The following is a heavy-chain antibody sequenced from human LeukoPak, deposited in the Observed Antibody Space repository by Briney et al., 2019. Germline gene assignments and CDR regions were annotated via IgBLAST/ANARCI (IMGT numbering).Heavy chain of an antibody. J-gene: IGHJ4*02. CDR1: GFTFSDYY. D-gene: IGHD2-2*01. Sequence: LRLSCAASGFTFSDYYMSWIRQAPGKGLEWIGSIYYSGSTSYYNPSLKSRVTISLDTSKNHFSLKLNSVTAADTAVYYCAGSSTSYNYFDYWGQGTLVTVSS. CDR3: AGSSTSYNYFDY. V-gene: IGHV4-38-2*01. CDR2: IYYSGST.